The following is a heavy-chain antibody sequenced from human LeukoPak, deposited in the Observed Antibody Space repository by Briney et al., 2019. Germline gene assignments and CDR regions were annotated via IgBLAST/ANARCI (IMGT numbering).Heavy chain of an antibody. D-gene: IGHD6-19*01. CDR3: AREGYSSGWTYYYGMDV. CDR2: ISAYNGNT. V-gene: IGHV1-18*01. Sequence: ASVKVSCKASGYTFTSYGTSWVRQAPGQGLEWMGWISAYNGNTNYAQKLQGRVTMTTDTSTSTAYMELRSLRSDDTAVYYCAREGYSSGWTYYYGMDVWGQGTTVTVSS. CDR1: GYTFTSYG. J-gene: IGHJ6*02.